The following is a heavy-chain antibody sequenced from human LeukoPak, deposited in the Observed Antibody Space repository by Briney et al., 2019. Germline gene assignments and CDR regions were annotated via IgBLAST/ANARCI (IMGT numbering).Heavy chain of an antibody. V-gene: IGHV3-33*01. CDR2: IWYDGSNK. CDR1: GSTFSSYG. J-gene: IGHJ4*02. D-gene: IGHD3-22*01. Sequence: GGSLRLSCAASGSTFSSYGMHWVRQAPGKGLEWVAVIWYDGSNKYYADPVKGRFTISRDNSKNTLYLQMNSLRAEDTAVYYCARYPITYDSSGYYPYYFDYWGQGTLVTVSS. CDR3: ARYPITYDSSGYYPYYFDY.